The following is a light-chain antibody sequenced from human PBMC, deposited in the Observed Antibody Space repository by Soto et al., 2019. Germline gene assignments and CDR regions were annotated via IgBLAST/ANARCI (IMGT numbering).Light chain of an antibody. V-gene: IGKV3-11*01. CDR3: QQRSNWPT. CDR1: QSVSSY. Sequence: DTVLTQSPGTLSLSPGERATLSCRASQSVSSYLAWYQQKPGQAPRLLIYDASNRATGIPARFSGSGSGTDFTLTISSLEPEDFAVYYCQQRSNWPTFGQGTRLEIK. J-gene: IGKJ5*01. CDR2: DAS.